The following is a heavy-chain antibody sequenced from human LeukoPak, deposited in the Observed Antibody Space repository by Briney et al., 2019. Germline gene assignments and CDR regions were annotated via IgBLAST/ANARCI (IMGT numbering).Heavy chain of an antibody. D-gene: IGHD3-3*01. J-gene: IGHJ4*02. CDR3: AKDWEVTIFGVVIMPFDY. V-gene: IGHV3-23*01. CDR2: ISDSGANT. Sequence: GGSLRLSCAASGFTFSSYAMSWVRQAPGKGLEWVSIISDSGANTYYTDSVKGRFTISRDNSKNTLYLQMNSLRAEDTAVYYCAKDWEVTIFGVVIMPFDYWGQGTLVTVSS. CDR1: GFTFSSYA.